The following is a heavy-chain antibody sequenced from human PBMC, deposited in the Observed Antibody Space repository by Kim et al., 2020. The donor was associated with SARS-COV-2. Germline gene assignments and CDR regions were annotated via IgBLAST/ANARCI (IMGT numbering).Heavy chain of an antibody. D-gene: IGHD2-15*01. J-gene: IGHJ5*02. CDR3: ARHGGSGGFCYFDP. Sequence: SETLSLTCTVSGGSIGSSDYDWGWLRQGPGKGLVWVGSIDCTGTTYYNPSHKSRVTISIDTTKNQLSLKLTSVTDATVYYCARHGGSGGFCYFDPWGQG. CDR1: GGSIGSSDYD. V-gene: IGHV4-39*01. CDR2: IDCTGTT.